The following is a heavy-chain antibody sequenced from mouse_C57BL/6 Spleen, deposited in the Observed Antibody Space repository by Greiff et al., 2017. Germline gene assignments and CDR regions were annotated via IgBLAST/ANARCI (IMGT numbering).Heavy chain of an antibody. D-gene: IGHD2-2*01. CDR2: IYPGDGDT. J-gene: IGHJ4*01. CDR1: GYAFSSYW. V-gene: IGHV1-80*01. Sequence: VQLQQSGAELVKPGASVKISCKASGYAFSSYWMNWVKQRPGKGLEWIGQIYPGDGDTNYNGKFKGKATLTADKSSSTAYMQLSSLTSEDSAVYFSASGGYDGGYYAMDYWGQGTSVTVSS. CDR3: ASGGYDGGYYAMDY.